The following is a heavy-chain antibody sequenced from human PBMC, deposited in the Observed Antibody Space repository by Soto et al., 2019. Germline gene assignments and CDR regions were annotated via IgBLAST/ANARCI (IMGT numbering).Heavy chain of an antibody. J-gene: IGHJ4*02. D-gene: IGHD6-13*01. CDR2: ITSGGST. V-gene: IGHV3-23*01. CDR1: GFTFTTYA. CDR3: AKKVGAAGTGGNYIDH. Sequence: EVQLLESGGGLVQPGGSLRLSCAASGFTFTTYAMRWVRQAPGKGLEWVSTITSGGSTYYAASVRGRFTISRENYKNTLYLQMNSLRAEDTAVYYCAKKVGAAGTGGNYIDHWGQGTLVTVSS.